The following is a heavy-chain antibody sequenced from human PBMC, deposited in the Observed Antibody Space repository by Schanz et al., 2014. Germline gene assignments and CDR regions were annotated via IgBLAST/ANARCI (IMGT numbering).Heavy chain of an antibody. V-gene: IGHV3-11*04. CDR3: ARAGYDADNWFDP. CDR2: IRSSSTPI. CDR1: GFSFSDYY. D-gene: IGHD2-2*01. Sequence: QVHLLESGGGLVEPGGSLRLSCAASGFSFSDYYMSWIRQAPGKGPEWVSYIRSSSTPIYYADSVKGRFTISRDNAKNSLFLQMNSLRAEDTAVYYCARAGYDADNWFDPWGQGTLVTVSS. J-gene: IGHJ5*02.